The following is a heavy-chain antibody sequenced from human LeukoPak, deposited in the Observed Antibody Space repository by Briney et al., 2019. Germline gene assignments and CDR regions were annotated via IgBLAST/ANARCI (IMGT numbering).Heavy chain of an antibody. V-gene: IGHV1-2*02. CDR3: ARGSGPQFIAAAPLPLESGPAGP. J-gene: IGHJ5*02. D-gene: IGHD6-13*01. CDR2: INPNSGGT. CDR1: GYTFTGYY. Sequence: ASVKVSCKASGYTFTGYYMHRVRQAPGQGLEWMGWINPNSGGTNYAQKFQGRVTMTRDTSISTAYMELSRLRSDDTAVYYCARGSGPQFIAAAPLPLESGPAGPWGQGTLVTVSS.